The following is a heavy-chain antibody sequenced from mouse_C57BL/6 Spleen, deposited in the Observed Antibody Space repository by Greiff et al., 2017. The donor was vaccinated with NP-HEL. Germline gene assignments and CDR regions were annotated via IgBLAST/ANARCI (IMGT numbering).Heavy chain of an antibody. D-gene: IGHD2-4*01. J-gene: IGHJ4*01. CDR3: TRGGIYYDYDSAMDY. Sequence: EVKLVESGEGLVKPGGSLKLSCAASGFTFSSYAMSWVRQTPEKRLEWVAYISSGGDYIYYADTVKGRFTISRDNARNTLYLQMSSLKSEDTAMYYCTRGGIYYDYDSAMDYRGQGTSVTVSS. V-gene: IGHV5-9-1*02. CDR1: GFTFSSYA. CDR2: ISSGGDYI.